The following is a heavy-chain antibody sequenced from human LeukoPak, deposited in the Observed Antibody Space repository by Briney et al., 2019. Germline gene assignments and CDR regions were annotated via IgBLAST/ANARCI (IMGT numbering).Heavy chain of an antibody. CDR3: ARRSDSGSDDGEDYFDY. Sequence: SETLSLACTVSGGSINSGTFCWGWIRQPPGEGLEWIGSMYYDGSSYYDPSLKSRVTTSVYTSKNQFSLKLTSVTAADTAVYFCARRSDSGSDDGEDYFDYWGQGTLVTVSS. D-gene: IGHD1-26*01. J-gene: IGHJ4*02. V-gene: IGHV4-39*01. CDR2: MYYDGSS. CDR1: GGSINSGTFC.